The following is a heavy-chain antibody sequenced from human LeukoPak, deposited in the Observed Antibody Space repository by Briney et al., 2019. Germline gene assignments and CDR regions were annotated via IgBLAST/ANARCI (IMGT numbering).Heavy chain of an antibody. CDR1: GYTFTSYG. D-gene: IGHD1-1*01. V-gene: IGHV1-18*01. CDR3: ARADYEGNNWRDDAFDI. CDR2: ISAYNGNT. J-gene: IGHJ3*02. Sequence: VASVKVSCKASGYTFTSYGISWVRQAPGQGLEWMGWISAYNGNTNYAQKLQGRVTFTRDTSISTAYMELSSLTSEDTAVYYCARADYEGNNWRDDAFDIWGQGTMVTVSS.